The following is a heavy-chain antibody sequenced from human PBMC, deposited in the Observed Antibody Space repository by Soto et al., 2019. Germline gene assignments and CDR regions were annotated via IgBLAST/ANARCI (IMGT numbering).Heavy chain of an antibody. D-gene: IGHD5-12*01. CDR3: AREYSGHDPYGMDV. V-gene: IGHV5-10-1*01. CDR2: IDPIDSST. J-gene: IGHJ6*02. Sequence: GESLKISCGASAYIFTNFWIIWVRQLPGKGLEYMGRIDPIDSSTNYSPSFQGHVTISADTSISTAYLQWASLTASDTAMYFCAREYSGHDPYGMDVWGQGTTVTVSS. CDR1: AYIFTNFW.